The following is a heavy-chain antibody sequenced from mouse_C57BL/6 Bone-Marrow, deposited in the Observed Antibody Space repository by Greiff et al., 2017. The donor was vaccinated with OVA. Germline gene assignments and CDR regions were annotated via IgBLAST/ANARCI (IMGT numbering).Heavy chain of an antibody. CDR1: GYSFTGYY. D-gene: IGHD2-5*01. Sequence: VQLKQSGPELVKPGASVKISCKASGYSFTGYYMHWVKQSHGNILDWIGYIYPYNGVSSFNQKFKGTATLTVDKSSSTAYMELRSLTSEDSAVYYCARGGYSNYVAWFAYWGQGTLVTVSA. CDR3: ARGGYSNYVAWFAY. V-gene: IGHV1-31*01. CDR2: IYPYNGVS. J-gene: IGHJ3*01.